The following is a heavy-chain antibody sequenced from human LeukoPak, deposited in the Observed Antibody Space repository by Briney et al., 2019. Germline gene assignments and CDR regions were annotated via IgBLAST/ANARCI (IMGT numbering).Heavy chain of an antibody. V-gene: IGHV3-48*03. Sequence: QAGGSLRLSCAASGFTFSSYEMNWVRQAPGKGLEWGSYISSSGSTIYYADSVKGRFTISRDNAKNSLYLQMNSLRAEDTAVYYCARDTTIHYGMDVWGQGTTVTVSS. CDR1: GFTFSSYE. D-gene: IGHD3-3*01. CDR3: ARDTTIHYGMDV. J-gene: IGHJ6*02. CDR2: ISSSGSTI.